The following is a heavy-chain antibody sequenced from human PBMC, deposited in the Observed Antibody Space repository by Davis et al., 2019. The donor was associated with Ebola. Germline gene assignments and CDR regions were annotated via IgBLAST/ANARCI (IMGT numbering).Heavy chain of an antibody. CDR1: GESFSGFY. J-gene: IGHJ4*02. CDR3: ARGTMYSSGWYFDF. V-gene: IGHV4-34*01. D-gene: IGHD6-19*01. Sequence: SETLSLTCAVYGESFSGFYWSWIRQPPGTGLEWIATIYYSGNTYYNPSLKSRVTISVDTSKNQFSLKLSSVTAADTAVYYCARGTMYSSGWYFDFWGQGTLVTVSS. CDR2: IYYSGNT.